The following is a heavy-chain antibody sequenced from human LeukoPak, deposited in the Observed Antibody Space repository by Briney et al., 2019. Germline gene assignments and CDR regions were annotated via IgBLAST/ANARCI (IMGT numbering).Heavy chain of an antibody. J-gene: IGHJ4*02. V-gene: IGHV3-30-3*01. CDR3: AREGMYYDSSGYLNY. Sequence: PGGSLRLSCAASGFTFSNYAMHWVRQAPGKGLEWVAVISYDGSNKYYADSVKGRFTISRDNSKNTLYLQMNSLRAEDTAVYYCAREGMYYDSSGYLNYWGQGTLVTVSS. CDR2: ISYDGSNK. CDR1: GFTFSNYA. D-gene: IGHD3-22*01.